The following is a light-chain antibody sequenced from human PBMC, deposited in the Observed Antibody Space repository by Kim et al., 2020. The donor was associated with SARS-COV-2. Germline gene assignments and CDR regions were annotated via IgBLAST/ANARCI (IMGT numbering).Light chain of an antibody. CDR3: QQYGIAPPYT. Sequence: SQGGRAQHPGRASQSVCSKVLAWYQQKPGQHPRFRIYSASTRDPASPDRFSGSGSGTDFTLSISRLEPEDSAVYYCQQYGIAPPYTFGQGTKLE. J-gene: IGKJ2*01. CDR1: QSVCSKV. CDR2: SAS. V-gene: IGKV3-20*01.